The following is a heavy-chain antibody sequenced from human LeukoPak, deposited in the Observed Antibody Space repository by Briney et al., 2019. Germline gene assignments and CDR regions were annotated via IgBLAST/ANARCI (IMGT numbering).Heavy chain of an antibody. CDR2: IRYDESNK. J-gene: IGHJ3*02. CDR3: ATSREGYMGNFDM. V-gene: IGHV3-30*02. D-gene: IGHD5-24*01. CDR1: GFKFSDYG. Sequence: GGSLRLPCVASGFKFSDYGMHWVRQAPGKGLEWVAFIRYDESNKYYVDSVKGRFTISRDNSRNTLYLQMNSLRPDDTAVYHCATSREGYMGNFDMWGKGTMVIV.